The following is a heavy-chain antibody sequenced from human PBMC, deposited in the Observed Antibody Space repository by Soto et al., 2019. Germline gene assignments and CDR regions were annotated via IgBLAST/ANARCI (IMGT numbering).Heavy chain of an antibody. CDR1: GFTFRNFA. CDR2: FGASGGT. J-gene: IGHJ4*02. V-gene: IGHV3-23*01. CDR3: SLRGRYYFDY. Sequence: EVQLLESGGGLVQPGGSLRLSCTASGFTFRNFAMGWVRQAPGKGLEWVSTFGASGGTSYADSVKGRFTISRDTSRNTLYLQMTSLRAEDTALYYCSLRGRYYFDYWGQGTLVTVSS.